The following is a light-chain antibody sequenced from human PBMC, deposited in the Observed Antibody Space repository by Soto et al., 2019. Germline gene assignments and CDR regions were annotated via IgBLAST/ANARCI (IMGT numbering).Light chain of an antibody. CDR1: QGISSW. J-gene: IGKJ4*01. CDR2: AAS. CDR3: QQTYRTPLT. Sequence: IQMTQSPSSMSGSVGDIATITCRASQGISSWLAWYQQKPGKAPKLLIYAASSLHSGVPSRFSGSGSGTDFTLTISSLQPEDFATYSCQQTYRTPLTFGGGTKVDIK. V-gene: IGKV1-12*01.